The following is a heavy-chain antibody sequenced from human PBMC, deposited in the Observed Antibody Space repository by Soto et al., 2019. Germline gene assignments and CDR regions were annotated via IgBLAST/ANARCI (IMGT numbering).Heavy chain of an antibody. CDR1: GFNFNDYG. V-gene: IGHV3-9*01. CDR3: AKDMENGYNPYYYYGMDV. D-gene: IGHD3-10*01. CDR2: ISWNSVSI. Sequence: EVQLVESGGDLVQLGRSLRLSCTASGFNFNDYGMHWVRQGPGKGLEWVSSISWNSVSIGYADSVKGRFTISRDNAKNSLYLQMNSLRAEDTALYYCAKDMENGYNPYYYYGMDVWGQGTTVTVSS. J-gene: IGHJ6*02.